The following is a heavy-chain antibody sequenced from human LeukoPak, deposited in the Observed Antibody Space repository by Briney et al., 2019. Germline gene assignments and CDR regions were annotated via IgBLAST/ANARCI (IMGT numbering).Heavy chain of an antibody. CDR3: ATTLNTGFFQS. CDR1: GFTFSTYA. Sequence: GGSLRLSCAASGFTFSTYAMHWVRQAPGKGLEWVSAVSGSGGDTYYADSVTGRFTISRDNSKNTLYVLLNSLRAEDTAIYYCATTLNTGFFQSWGRGTLVTVSS. D-gene: IGHD5-18*01. J-gene: IGHJ5*02. V-gene: IGHV3-23*01. CDR2: VSGSGGDT.